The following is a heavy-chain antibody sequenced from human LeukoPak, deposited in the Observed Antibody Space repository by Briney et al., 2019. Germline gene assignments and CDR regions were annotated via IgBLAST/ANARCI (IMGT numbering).Heavy chain of an antibody. V-gene: IGHV3-23*01. CDR1: GFAFSSYA. D-gene: IGHD2-2*01. CDR3: AKATYCSSTSCYVDAFDI. J-gene: IGHJ3*02. CDR2: ISGSGGNT. Sequence: GGSLRLSCAASGFAFSSYAMSWVRQAPGKGLEWVSSISGSGGNTYYADAVKGRFTISRDNSKNTLYLQMNSLRADDTAVYYCAKATYCSSTSCYVDAFDIWGQGTMVTVSS.